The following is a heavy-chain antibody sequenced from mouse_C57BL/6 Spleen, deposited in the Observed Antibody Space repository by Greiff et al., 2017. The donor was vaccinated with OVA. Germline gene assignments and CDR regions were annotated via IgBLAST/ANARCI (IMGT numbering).Heavy chain of an antibody. V-gene: IGHV5-4*01. CDR2: ISDGGSYT. CDR1: GFTFSSYA. D-gene: IGHD2-5*01. Sequence: DVQLVESGGGLVKPGGSLKLSCAASGFTFSSYAMSWVRQTPEKRLEWVATISDGGSYTYYPDNVKGRFTISRDNAKNNLYLQMSHLKSEDTAMYYCAREGYSNPFAYWGQGTLVTVSA. J-gene: IGHJ3*01. CDR3: AREGYSNPFAY.